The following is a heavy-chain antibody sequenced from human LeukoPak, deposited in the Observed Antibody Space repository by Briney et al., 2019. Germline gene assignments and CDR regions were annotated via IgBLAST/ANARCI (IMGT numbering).Heavy chain of an antibody. J-gene: IGHJ4*02. CDR2: IYYSGST. CDR3: ARLGWWDS. D-gene: IGHD2-15*01. CDR1: GDSVSNDNSY. Sequence: PSETLSLTYTVSGDSVSNDNSYWGWIRQPPGKGLEWIGSIYYSGSTYYNPSLNSRVTISGDTSKNQFSLKLSSVTAADTAVYYCARLGWWDSWGQGTLVTVSS. V-gene: IGHV4-39*01.